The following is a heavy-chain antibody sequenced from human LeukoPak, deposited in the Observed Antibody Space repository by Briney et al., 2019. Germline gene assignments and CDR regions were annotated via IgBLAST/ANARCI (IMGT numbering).Heavy chain of an antibody. CDR1: GFTFSDYS. Sequence: GGSLRLSCGASGFTFSDYSMNWVRQAPGKGLAWVASITSAGGYTYYADSVKGRFTISRDNAQNSLFLQMDSLRAEDTAVYFCATSGGFVLPNAITGNWYMDVWGRGTSVTVSS. D-gene: IGHD2-2*01. CDR2: ITSAGGYT. V-gene: IGHV3-21*01. CDR3: ATSGGFVLPNAITGNWYMDV. J-gene: IGHJ6*03.